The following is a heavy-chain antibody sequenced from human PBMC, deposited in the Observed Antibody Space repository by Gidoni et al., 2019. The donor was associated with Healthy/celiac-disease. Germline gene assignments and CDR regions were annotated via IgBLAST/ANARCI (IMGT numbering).Heavy chain of an antibody. V-gene: IGHV3-23*01. CDR1: GFTFSNYA. CDR3: AKGGSGSYQYYYYGMDV. Sequence: VQLLESGGGLVQPVGSLRIFCAASGFTFSNYAMSWVRQAPGKGLELVSAISGSGGSTYYADSVKGRFTISRDNSKNTLYLQMNSLRAEDTAVYYCAKGGSGSYQYYYYGMDVWGQGTTVTVSS. J-gene: IGHJ6*02. CDR2: ISGSGGST. D-gene: IGHD1-26*01.